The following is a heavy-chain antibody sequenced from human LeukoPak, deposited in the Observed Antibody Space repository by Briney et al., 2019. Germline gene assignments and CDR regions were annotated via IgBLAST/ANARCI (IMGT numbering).Heavy chain of an antibody. CDR2: IWYDGSNK. CDR3: AKDPRRYYDSSGYPVADY. CDR1: GFTFSSCG. D-gene: IGHD3-22*01. V-gene: IGHV3-33*06. Sequence: GSLPLSCAASGFTFSSCGMHWVRQAPGKGLEWVAVIWYDGSNKYYADSVKGRFTISRDNSKNTLYLQMNSLRAEDTAVYYCAKDPRRYYDSSGYPVADYWGQGTLVTVSS. J-gene: IGHJ4*02.